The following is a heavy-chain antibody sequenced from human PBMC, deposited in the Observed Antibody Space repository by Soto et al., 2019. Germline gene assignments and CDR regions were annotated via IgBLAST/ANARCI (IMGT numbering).Heavy chain of an antibody. CDR3: ARDWDYDFWSGPYYYYGMDV. J-gene: IGHJ6*02. D-gene: IGHD3-3*01. CDR1: GFTFSSYS. Sequence: EVQLVESGGGLVKPGGSLRLSCAASGFTFSSYSMNWVRQAPGKGLEWVSSISSSSSYIYYADSVKGRFTISRDNAKNSLYLQMNSLRAEDTAVYYCARDWDYDFWSGPYYYYGMDVWGQGTTVTVSS. V-gene: IGHV3-21*01. CDR2: ISSSSSYI.